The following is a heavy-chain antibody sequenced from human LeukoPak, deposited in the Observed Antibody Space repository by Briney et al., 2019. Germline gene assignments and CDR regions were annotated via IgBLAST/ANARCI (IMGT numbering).Heavy chain of an antibody. D-gene: IGHD6-13*01. J-gene: IGHJ4*02. Sequence: SETLSLTCTVSGXSISSSSYYWGWIRQPPGKGLEWIGSIYYSGSTYYNPSLKSRVTISVDTSKNQFSLKLSSVTAADTAVYYCARGMTTIDYWGQGTLVTVSS. CDR1: GXSISSSSYY. CDR2: IYYSGST. CDR3: ARGMTTIDY. V-gene: IGHV4-39*01.